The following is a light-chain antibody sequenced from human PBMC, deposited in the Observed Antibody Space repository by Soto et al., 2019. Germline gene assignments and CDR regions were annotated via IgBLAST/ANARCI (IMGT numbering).Light chain of an antibody. CDR1: SSNIGSNT. Sequence: QSVLTQPPSASGTPGQRGAISCSGSSSNIGSNTVHWYQQLPGSAPQLLIYSTNQRPSGVPGRFSGSKSGTSASLAISGLQSEDEADYYCAAWDGSLNVVLFGGGTQLTVL. J-gene: IGLJ2*01. CDR3: AAWDGSLNVVL. CDR2: STN. V-gene: IGLV1-44*01.